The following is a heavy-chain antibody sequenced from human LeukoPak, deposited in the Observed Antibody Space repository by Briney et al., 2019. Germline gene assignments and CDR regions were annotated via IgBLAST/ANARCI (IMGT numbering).Heavy chain of an antibody. CDR2: IYYSGST. Sequence: SETLSLTCTVSGGSISSGGYYCSWIRQHPGKGLEWIGYIYYSGSTYYNPSLKSRVTISVDTSKNQFSLKLSSVTAADTAVYYCALRAYGSWSSDAFDIWGQGTMVTVSS. CDR1: GGSISSGGYY. D-gene: IGHD3-10*01. CDR3: ALRAYGSWSSDAFDI. J-gene: IGHJ3*02. V-gene: IGHV4-31*03.